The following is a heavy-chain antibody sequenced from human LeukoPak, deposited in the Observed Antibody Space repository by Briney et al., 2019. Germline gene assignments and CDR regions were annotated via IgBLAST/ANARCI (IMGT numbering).Heavy chain of an antibody. J-gene: IGHJ4*02. CDR3: ASSRRVPGVSIGYFDS. V-gene: IGHV4-4*07. Sequence: SETLSLTCSVSGGSISIYYWSWIRQPAGKGLEWIGRIYTSGSTNYNPSLKSRVTMSVDTSKNQFSLKLSSVTAADTAVYYCASSRRVPGVSIGYFDSWGQGTLVTVSS. CDR1: GGSISIYY. D-gene: IGHD3-10*01. CDR2: IYTSGST.